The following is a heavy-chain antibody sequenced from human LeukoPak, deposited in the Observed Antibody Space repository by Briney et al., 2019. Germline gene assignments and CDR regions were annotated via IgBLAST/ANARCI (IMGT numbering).Heavy chain of an antibody. D-gene: IGHD1-20*01. CDR3: ARGNWKRTFDI. J-gene: IGHJ3*02. V-gene: IGHV4-34*01. CDR2: INHSGST. Sequence: PSETLSLTCAVYGGSFSGYYWSWIRQPPGKGLEWIGEINHSGSTNYNPSLKRRVTISVDTSKNQFSLKLSSVTAADTAVYYCARGNWKRTFDIWGQGTMVTVSS. CDR1: GGSFSGYY.